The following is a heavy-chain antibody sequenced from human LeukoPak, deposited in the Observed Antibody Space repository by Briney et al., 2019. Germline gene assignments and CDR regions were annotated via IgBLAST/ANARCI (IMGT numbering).Heavy chain of an antibody. CDR2: INHSGST. CDR3: ARGPREDIVVVPAAIPYYFDY. CDR1: GGSFSGHY. D-gene: IGHD2-2*01. Sequence: PSETLSLTCAVYGGSFSGHYWSWIRQPPGKGLEWIGEINHSGSTNYNPSLKSRVTISVDTSKNQFSLKLSSVTAADTAVYYCARGPREDIVVVPAAIPYYFDYWGQGTLVTVSS. J-gene: IGHJ4*02. V-gene: IGHV4-34*01.